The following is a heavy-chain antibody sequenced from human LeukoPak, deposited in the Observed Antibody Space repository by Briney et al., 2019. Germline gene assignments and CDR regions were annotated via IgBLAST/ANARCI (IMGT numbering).Heavy chain of an antibody. V-gene: IGHV5-51*01. D-gene: IGHD2-15*01. CDR3: ARHDADCGGRSCYDWFDP. CDR1: GYSFTSYW. Sequence: KIGESLKISCKGSGYSFTSYWIAWVRQMPGKGLEWMGIIYPRDSDTRYSPSFQGQVTISADKSTNTAYLQWSSLKASDTAMYYCARHDADCGGRSCYDWFDPWGQGILVTVSS. J-gene: IGHJ5*02. CDR2: IYPRDSDT.